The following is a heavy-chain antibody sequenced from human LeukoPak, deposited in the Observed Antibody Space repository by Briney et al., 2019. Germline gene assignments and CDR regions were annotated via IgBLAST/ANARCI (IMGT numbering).Heavy chain of an antibody. D-gene: IGHD2-2*02. Sequence: GGSLRLSCAASGFTFSSYAMNWVRQAPGKGLEWVSSISRGSDHIFYADSMKGRFTISRDNAKNTLYLQMNSLRAEDTAVYYCARTIVVVPAAIRFYYYGMDVWGQGTTVTVSS. V-gene: IGHV3-21*01. CDR2: ISRGSDHI. CDR1: GFTFSSYA. J-gene: IGHJ6*02. CDR3: ARTIVVVPAAIRFYYYGMDV.